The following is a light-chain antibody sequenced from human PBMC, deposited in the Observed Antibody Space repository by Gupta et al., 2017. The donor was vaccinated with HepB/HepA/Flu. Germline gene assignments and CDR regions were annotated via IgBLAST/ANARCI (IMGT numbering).Light chain of an antibody. Sequence: DIVMTQSPDSLAMSLGERATITCKSSQSVFYSRNNNNYLAWYQQKPGLTPKLLIYWASTRESGVPDRFSGSGSGTDFTLTISSLQAEDVAVYYCQQDYSTPLTFGGGTRVELK. CDR1: QSVFYSRNNNNY. CDR2: WAS. CDR3: QQDYSTPLT. J-gene: IGKJ4*01. V-gene: IGKV4-1*01.